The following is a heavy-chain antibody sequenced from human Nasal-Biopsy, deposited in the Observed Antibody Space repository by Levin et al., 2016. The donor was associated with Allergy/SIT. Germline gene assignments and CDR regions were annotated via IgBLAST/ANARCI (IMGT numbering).Heavy chain of an antibody. CDR3: VRDGGSSNSQDWYFDL. J-gene: IGHJ2*01. V-gene: IGHV3-74*01. CDR1: GFTFSSFW. CDR2: IQGGSRP. Sequence: GESLKISCAASGFTFSSFWMHWVRQAPGKGLVWVSRIQGGSRPTYADSVKGRFTISRDNAENMVYLQMNSLRAEDTAMYYCVRDGGSSNSQDWYFDLWGRGTLVTVSS. D-gene: IGHD1-26*01.